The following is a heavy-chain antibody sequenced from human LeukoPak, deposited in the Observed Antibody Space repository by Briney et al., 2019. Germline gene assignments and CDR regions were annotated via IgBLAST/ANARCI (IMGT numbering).Heavy chain of an antibody. D-gene: IGHD2-15*01. J-gene: IGHJ4*02. CDR3: ARESGGYRLFEF. CDR2: MYHRGNT. Sequence: GTLSLTWAVSGGSSSSSNWWRWVRQPPGKGLEWIGEMYHRGNTNYNPSLKSRVTISVDKFKNQFSLKLSSVTAEDTAVYYCARESGGYRLFEFWGQGALVTVSS. CDR1: GGSSSSSNW. V-gene: IGHV4-4*02.